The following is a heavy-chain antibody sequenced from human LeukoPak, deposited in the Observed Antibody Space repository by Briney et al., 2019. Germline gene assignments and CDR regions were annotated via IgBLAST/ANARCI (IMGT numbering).Heavy chain of an antibody. D-gene: IGHD3-22*01. Sequence: ASVTVSFTSSVSTFTNYYIHWVRQSPGHGLGWIGIINASGGSTSYAQKFQGRVTMTRDTSTSTVYMELSSLRSEDTAVYYCAREGSIVVTYWFDPWGQGTLVTVSS. CDR1: VSTFTNYY. CDR2: INASGGST. V-gene: IGHV1-46*01. J-gene: IGHJ5*02. CDR3: AREGSIVVTYWFDP.